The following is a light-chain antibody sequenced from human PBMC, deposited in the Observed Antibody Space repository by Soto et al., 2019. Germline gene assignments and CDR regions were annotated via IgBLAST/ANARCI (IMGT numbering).Light chain of an antibody. J-gene: IGKJ5*01. Sequence: EVVMTQSPATLSVSPGERATLSCRASQTVRDNLGWYQQKPGQPPRLLIYGATTRATGIPARFSGSGSGTEFTLTISSLQSEDFAVYYCQQRSNWPPITFGQGTRLE. V-gene: IGKV3D-15*01. CDR3: QQRSNWPPIT. CDR2: GAT. CDR1: QTVRDN.